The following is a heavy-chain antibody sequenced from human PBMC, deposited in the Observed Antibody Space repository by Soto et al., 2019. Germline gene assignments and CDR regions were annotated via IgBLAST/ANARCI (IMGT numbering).Heavy chain of an antibody. CDR2: IYSGGST. CDR3: ARDPWAADY. D-gene: IGHD3-16*01. Sequence: EVQLVESGGGLVQPGGSLRLSCAASGFTVSTKYMSWVRQAPGKGLEWVSVIYSGGSTFYADSVRGRFTISRDNSKNTVNPQTNSLRAEDTAVYYCARDPWAADYWGQGTLVTVSS. CDR1: GFTVSTKY. V-gene: IGHV3-66*01. J-gene: IGHJ4*02.